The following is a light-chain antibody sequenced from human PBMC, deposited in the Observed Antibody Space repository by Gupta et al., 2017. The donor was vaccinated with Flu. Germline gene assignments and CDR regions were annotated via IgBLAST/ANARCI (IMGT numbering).Light chain of an antibody. Sequence: PAYLSLSHGERGTLACRASQSVRSSLACYQQKPGQSPRLLIYDASSRATGIPARFSGSGAGTDFTLPISSLEPEDFAVYYCQQRSTPVTVGQGTRLEIK. CDR3: QQRSTPVT. CDR1: QSVRSS. CDR2: DAS. J-gene: IGKJ5*01. V-gene: IGKV3-11*01.